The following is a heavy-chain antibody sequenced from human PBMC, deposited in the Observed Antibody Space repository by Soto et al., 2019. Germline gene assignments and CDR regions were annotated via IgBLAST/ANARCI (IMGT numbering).Heavy chain of an antibody. D-gene: IGHD6-19*01. Sequence: ASVKVSCKASGYTFTSYAMHWVRQAPGQRLEWMGRINAGNGNTKYSQKFQGRVTITRDTSASTAYMELSSLRSEDTAVYYCARVESLFLLVAGTIWGQGTLVTVSS. CDR3: ARVESLFLLVAGTI. CDR1: GYTFTSYA. J-gene: IGHJ4*02. CDR2: INAGNGNT. V-gene: IGHV1-3*01.